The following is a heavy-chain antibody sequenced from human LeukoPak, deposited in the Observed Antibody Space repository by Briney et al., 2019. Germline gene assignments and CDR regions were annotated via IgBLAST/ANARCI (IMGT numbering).Heavy chain of an antibody. D-gene: IGHD6-13*01. CDR1: GFTFSPYS. Sequence: PGGCLRLSCAASGFTFSPYSMNWVRQAPGKGLEWLSYISGSSSAIYYADSVKGRFTISRDNAKNSLYLQMNSLRAEDTAVYYCARGRYSSSWGGPYWGQGTLVTVSS. J-gene: IGHJ4*02. CDR2: ISGSSSAI. V-gene: IGHV3-48*04. CDR3: ARGRYSSSWGGPY.